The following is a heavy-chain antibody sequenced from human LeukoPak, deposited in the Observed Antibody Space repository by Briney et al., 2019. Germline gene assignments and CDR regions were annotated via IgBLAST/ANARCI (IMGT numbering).Heavy chain of an antibody. CDR3: ARDLTMVRGVITRYYYYMDV. Sequence: ASVKVSCKASGYTFTSYGISWVRQAPGQGLEWMGWISAYNGNTNYAQKLQGRVTMTTDTSTSTAYMELRSLRSDDTAVYYCARDLTMVRGVITRYYYYMDVWGKGTTVTVSS. CDR2: ISAYNGNT. J-gene: IGHJ6*03. D-gene: IGHD3-10*01. V-gene: IGHV1-18*01. CDR1: GYTFTSYG.